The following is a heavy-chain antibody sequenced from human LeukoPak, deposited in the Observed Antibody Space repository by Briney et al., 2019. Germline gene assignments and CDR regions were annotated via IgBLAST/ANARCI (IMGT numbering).Heavy chain of an antibody. CDR2: IIPIPGIA. D-gene: IGHD3-10*01. CDR1: GGTFSSYA. V-gene: IGHV1-69*04. J-gene: IGHJ4*02. CDR3: ARDLGFGELSFDY. Sequence: SVKVSCKASGGTFSSYAISWVRQAPGQGLEWMGRIIPIPGIANYAQKFQGRVTITADKSTSTAYMELSSLRSEDTAVYYCARDLGFGELSFDYWGQGTLVTVSS.